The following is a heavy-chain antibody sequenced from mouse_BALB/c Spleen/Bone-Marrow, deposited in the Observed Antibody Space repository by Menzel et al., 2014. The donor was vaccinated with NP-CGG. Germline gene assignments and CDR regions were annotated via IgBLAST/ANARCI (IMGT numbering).Heavy chain of an antibody. CDR1: GYTFTTYW. J-gene: IGHJ3*01. V-gene: IGHV1-69*02. CDR3: ARGGDNYAWFPY. Sequence: QVQLKESGAEFVKPGASVKLSCKASGYTFTTYWMHWVKQRPGQGLEWIGQIDPSDSYTNYSQKFKGKATLTVDKSSSTAYMQLSSLPSEDSAVYYCARGGDNYAWFPYWGQGTLVTVSA. CDR2: IDPSDSYT. D-gene: IGHD1-3*01.